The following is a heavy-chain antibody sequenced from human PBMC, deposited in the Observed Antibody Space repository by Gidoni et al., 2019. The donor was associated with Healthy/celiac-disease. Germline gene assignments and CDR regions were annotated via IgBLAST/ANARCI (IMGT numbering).Heavy chain of an antibody. J-gene: IGHJ4*02. Sequence: EVQLVESGGGLVQPGGSLRLSCSASGFTFSRYAMHWVRQAPGKGLEYVSAISRNGGSTYYADSVKGRFTISRDNSKNTLYLQMSSLRAEDTAVYYCVTEKGGAWIQLWLGYFDYWGQGTLVTVSS. V-gene: IGHV3-64D*06. D-gene: IGHD5-18*01. CDR1: GFTFSRYA. CDR3: VTEKGGAWIQLWLGYFDY. CDR2: ISRNGGST.